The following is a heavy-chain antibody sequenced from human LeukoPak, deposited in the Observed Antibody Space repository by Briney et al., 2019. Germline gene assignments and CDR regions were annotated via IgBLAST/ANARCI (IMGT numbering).Heavy chain of an antibody. V-gene: IGHV4-59*01. Sequence: SETLSLTCTVSGGSISSYYWSWIRQPPGKGLEWNGYIYYSGSTNYNPSLIRRVTISVDTSRNQFSLKLSSVTAADTAVYYCARAHYSSSWYVGYYYYYMDVWGKGTTVTVSS. J-gene: IGHJ6*03. CDR2: IYYSGST. CDR3: ARAHYSSSWYVGYYYYYMDV. CDR1: GGSISSYY. D-gene: IGHD6-13*01.